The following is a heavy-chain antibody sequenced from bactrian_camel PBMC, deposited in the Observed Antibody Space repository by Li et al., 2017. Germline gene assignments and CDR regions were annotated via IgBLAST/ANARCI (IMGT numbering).Heavy chain of an antibody. V-gene: IGHV3S53*01. CDR2: MTADGTP. J-gene: IGHJ7*01. Sequence: HVQLVESGGGSVQAGGSLRVSCAASGYTSSLKYVGWFRQGPGKEREAVAAIMTADGTPNYVDSVKDRFTISHDNAKTTYLQMNNLNPDDTATYYCAAGCRGNSGAACTRCNYWGKGTQVTVSS. D-gene: IGHD2*01. CDR1: GYTSSLKY.